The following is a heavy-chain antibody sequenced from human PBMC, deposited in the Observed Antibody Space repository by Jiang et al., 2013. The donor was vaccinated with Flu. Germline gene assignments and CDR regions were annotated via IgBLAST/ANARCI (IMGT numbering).Heavy chain of an antibody. CDR1: GFTFSSYA. CDR2: VSGSGDST. V-gene: IGHV3-23*04. CDR3: ARYYYDSSGYYYYYFYGMDV. J-gene: IGHJ6*04. Sequence: VQLVESGGGLVQPGGSLRLSCAASGFTFSSYAMSWVRQAPGKGLEWVSAVSGSGDSTYYADSVKGRFTISRDNSKNTLYLQMNSLRAEDTAVYYCARYYYDSSGYYYYYFYGMDVWGKGTTVTVSS. D-gene: IGHD3-22*01.